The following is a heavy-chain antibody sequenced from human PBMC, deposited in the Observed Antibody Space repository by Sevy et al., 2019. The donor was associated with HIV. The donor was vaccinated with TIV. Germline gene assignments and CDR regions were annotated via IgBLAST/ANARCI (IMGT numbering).Heavy chain of an antibody. D-gene: IGHD2-2*01. Sequence: GGSLRLSCAASGFTFSSYSINWVRQAPGKGLEWVSSISSSSNFIYYADSVKGRFTISRGNAKNSRYQQMHSLRAEDTAVYYCARGEYCSSTTCSYFDYWGQGTLVTVSS. CDR3: ARGEYCSSTTCSYFDY. CDR1: GFTFSSYS. V-gene: IGHV3-21*01. J-gene: IGHJ4*02. CDR2: ISSSSNFI.